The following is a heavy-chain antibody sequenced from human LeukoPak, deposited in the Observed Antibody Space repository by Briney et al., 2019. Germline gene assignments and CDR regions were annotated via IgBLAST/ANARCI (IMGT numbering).Heavy chain of an antibody. J-gene: IGHJ4*02. D-gene: IGHD3-9*01. V-gene: IGHV3-21*01. CDR1: GFIFSNSA. Sequence: GGSLRLSCAASGFIFSNSAMNWVRQAPGKGLEWVSSINNDGSYIYYAGSVKGRFTISRDNAKNSLYLRLNSPRVEDTAVYYCARDPTHYLRYGYFDYWGQGTLVTVSS. CDR3: ARDPTHYLRYGYFDY. CDR2: INNDGSYI.